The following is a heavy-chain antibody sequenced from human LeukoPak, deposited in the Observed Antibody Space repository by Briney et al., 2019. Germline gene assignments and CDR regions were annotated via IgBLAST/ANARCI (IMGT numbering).Heavy chain of an antibody. D-gene: IGHD6-13*01. CDR3: ARRSGYSSSWSPGGDYFDY. CDR1: GFTFSSYW. CDR2: IHSDGRST. V-gene: IGHV3-74*01. J-gene: IGHJ4*02. Sequence: GGSLRLSCAASGFTFSSYWMHWVRQAPGKGLVWVSRIHSDGRSTDYADSVKGRFTISRDNAKNTLNLQMNSLRAEDTALYYCARRSGYSSSWSPGGDYFDYWGQGTLVTVSS.